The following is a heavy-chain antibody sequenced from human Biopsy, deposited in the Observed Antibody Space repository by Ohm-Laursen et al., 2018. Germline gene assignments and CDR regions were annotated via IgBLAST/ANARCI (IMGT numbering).Heavy chain of an antibody. D-gene: IGHD2-21*01. V-gene: IGHV3-9*01. CDR3: ARLGELHGLWYFDF. CDR2: ISWNSGSI. Sequence: SLRLSCTASGFTFSTYSMNWVRQAPGKGLEWVSGISWNSGSINYAVSVQGRFTISRDNAKNSLYLQMNSLRVEDTALYFCARLGELHGLWYFDFWGQGALVTVSS. J-gene: IGHJ4*02. CDR1: GFTFSTYS.